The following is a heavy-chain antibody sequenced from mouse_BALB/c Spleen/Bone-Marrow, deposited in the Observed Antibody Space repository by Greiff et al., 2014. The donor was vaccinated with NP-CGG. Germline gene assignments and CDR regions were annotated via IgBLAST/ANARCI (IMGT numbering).Heavy chain of an antibody. CDR2: INPGSGGT. Sequence: VKLMESGAELVRPGTSVKVSCKASGYAFTNYLIEWVKQRPGQGLEWIGVINPGSGGTNYNEKFKGKATLTADKSSSTAYMQLSSLTSDDSAVYFCAREMIKGFAYWGQGTLVTVSA. D-gene: IGHD2-4*01. V-gene: IGHV1-54*01. J-gene: IGHJ3*01. CDR1: GYAFTNYL. CDR3: AREMIKGFAY.